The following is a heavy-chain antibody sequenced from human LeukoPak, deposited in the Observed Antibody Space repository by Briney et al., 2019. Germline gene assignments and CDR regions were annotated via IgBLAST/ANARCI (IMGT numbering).Heavy chain of an antibody. D-gene: IGHD3-3*01. CDR1: GYTLTELS. Sequence: ASVKVSCKVSGYTLTELSMHWVRQAPGKGLEWIGGFDPEDGETIYAQKFQGRVTMTEDTSTDTAYMGLSSLRSEDTAVYYCATIWSGHAFDIWGQGTMVTVSS. V-gene: IGHV1-24*01. CDR3: ATIWSGHAFDI. J-gene: IGHJ3*02. CDR2: FDPEDGET.